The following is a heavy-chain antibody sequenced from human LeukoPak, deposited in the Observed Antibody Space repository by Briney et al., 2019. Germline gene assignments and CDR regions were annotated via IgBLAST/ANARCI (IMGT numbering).Heavy chain of an antibody. CDR2: ISSSSSTI. CDR1: GFPFSSYA. J-gene: IGHJ4*02. V-gene: IGHV3-48*01. Sequence: GGSLRLSCAASGFPFSSYAMHWVRQAPGKGLEWVSYISSSSSTIYYADSVKGRFIISRDNAKNSLYLQMNSLRAEDTAVYYCASLEYSSSSGIWGQGTLVTVSS. D-gene: IGHD6-6*01. CDR3: ASLEYSSSSGI.